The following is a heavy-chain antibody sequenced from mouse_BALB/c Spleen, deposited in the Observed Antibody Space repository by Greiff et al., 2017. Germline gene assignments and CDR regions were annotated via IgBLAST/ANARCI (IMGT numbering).Heavy chain of an antibody. CDR2: IWGDGST. CDR1: GFSLTGYG. D-gene: IGHD1-1*01. CDR3: ARAPIYYDGSSHFSYAMDY. J-gene: IGHJ4*01. V-gene: IGHV2-6-7*01. Sequence: QVQLKESGPGLVAPSQSLSITCTVSGFSLTGYGVNWVRQPPGKGLEWLGMIWGDGSTDYNSALKSRLSISKDNSKSQVFLKMNSLQTDDTARYYCARAPIYYDGSSHFSYAMDYWGQGTSVTVSS.